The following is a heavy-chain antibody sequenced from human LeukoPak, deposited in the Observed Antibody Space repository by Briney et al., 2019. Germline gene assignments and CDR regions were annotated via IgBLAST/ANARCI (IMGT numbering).Heavy chain of an antibody. CDR3: AKWGCSGGSCYPFDY. J-gene: IGHJ4*02. D-gene: IGHD2-15*01. CDR1: GFTFSSYE. V-gene: IGHV3-48*03. Sequence: GGSLRLSCAASGFTFSSYEMHWVRQAPGKGLEWVSYISSSDNTIYYADSVKGRFTISRDNSKNTLYLQMNSLRAEDTAIYYCAKWGCSGGSCYPFDYWGQGTLVTVSS. CDR2: ISSSDNTI.